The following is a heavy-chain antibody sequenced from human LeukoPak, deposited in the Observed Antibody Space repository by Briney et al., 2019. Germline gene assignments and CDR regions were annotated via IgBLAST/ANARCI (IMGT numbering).Heavy chain of an antibody. D-gene: IGHD4-23*01. J-gene: IGHJ4*02. CDR3: ARGRNDNGGMFFDS. CDR1: GASIRSYY. CDR2: ISYSGYT. V-gene: IGHV4-59*01. Sequence: SETLSLTCTVSGASIRSYYWSWIRQAPGKGLEWVGFISYSGYTSHSPSLKSRVAISVDTSKSQFSLRLTSMTVADTAIYYCARGRNDNGGMFFDSWAQGTLVTVSS.